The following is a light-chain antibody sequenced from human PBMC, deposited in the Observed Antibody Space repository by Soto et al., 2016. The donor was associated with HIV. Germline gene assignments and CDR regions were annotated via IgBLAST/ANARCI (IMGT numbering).Light chain of an antibody. V-gene: IGKV1-17*01. Sequence: DIQMTQSPSSLSASIGDRVTITCRASQGITYYLTWLQQKPGKAPKVLIYAASTLETGVPSRFSGSGSGTDFTLTISSLQPEDFATYYCLQHKSYPLSFGGGPRWRPN. CDR2: AAS. CDR3: LQHKSYPLS. CDR1: QGITYY. J-gene: IGKJ4*01.